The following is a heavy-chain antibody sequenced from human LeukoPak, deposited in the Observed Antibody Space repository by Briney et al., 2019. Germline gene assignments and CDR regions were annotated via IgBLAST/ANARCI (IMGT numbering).Heavy chain of an antibody. Sequence: GGSLRLSCAASGFTFSSYAMNWVRQAPGKGLEWVSSISGSGVSMYYADFVKGRFTISRDNSKNTLFLQMNSLRAEDTAVYYCARSPYDVSLDFWGQGTLVTVSP. D-gene: IGHD3/OR15-3a*01. V-gene: IGHV3-23*01. CDR2: ISGSGVSM. CDR3: ARSPYDVSLDF. J-gene: IGHJ4*02. CDR1: GFTFSSYA.